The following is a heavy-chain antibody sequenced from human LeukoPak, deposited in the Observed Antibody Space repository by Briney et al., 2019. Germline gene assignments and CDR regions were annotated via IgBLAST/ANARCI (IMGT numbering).Heavy chain of an antibody. D-gene: IGHD3-22*01. J-gene: IGHJ6*03. Sequence: GGSLRLSCAVSGFPFSVYEMNWVRQAPGKGLEWVSYISSSGSTIYYADSVKGRFTISRDNAKNSLYLQMNSLRAEDTAVYYCARDYYDSSGYYNEGYMDVWGKGTTVTVSS. CDR1: GFPFSVYE. CDR2: ISSSGSTI. CDR3: ARDYYDSSGYYNEGYMDV. V-gene: IGHV3-48*03.